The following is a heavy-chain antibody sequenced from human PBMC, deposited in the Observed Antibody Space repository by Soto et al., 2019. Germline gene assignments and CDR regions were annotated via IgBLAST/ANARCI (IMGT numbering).Heavy chain of an antibody. J-gene: IGHJ4*02. CDR3: ASHYDMWSGYLSPVDY. CDR1: GYTFSDYY. CDR2: IDTSGTKI. D-gene: IGHD3-3*01. Sequence: GGSLSLSCAASGYTFSDYYMSWISQAPGNGLEWISYIDTSGTKIYYADSVKGRFTITRDNAKNSLYLEMNSLRDEDTAVYYCASHYDMWSGYLSPVDYWGQGTLVTVPS. V-gene: IGHV3-11*01.